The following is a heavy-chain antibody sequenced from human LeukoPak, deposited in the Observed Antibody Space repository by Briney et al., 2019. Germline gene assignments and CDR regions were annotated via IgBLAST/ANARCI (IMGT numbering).Heavy chain of an antibody. V-gene: IGHV3-30*04. CDR3: ARDYSSGSYPRIYFDY. D-gene: IGHD3-10*01. CDR1: GFTFSSYA. J-gene: IGHJ4*02. CDR2: ISYDGSNK. Sequence: GGSLRLSCAASGFTFSSYAMHWVRQAPGKGLEWVAVISYDGSNKYYADSVKGRLTISRDNSKSTLYVQMNSLRAEDTAVYYCARDYSSGSYPRIYFDYWGQGTLVTVSS.